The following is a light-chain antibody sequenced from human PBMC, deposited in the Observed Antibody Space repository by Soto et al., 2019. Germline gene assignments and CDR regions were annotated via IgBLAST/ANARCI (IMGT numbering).Light chain of an antibody. Sequence: QSVGTLPGSVSGAPGPSVTICRTGTGNNVWDDNYVTWYQQHPGRPTKLMIYDVARCPSGVPDRFSGSKSGNTASLTISGLQAKDEADYFCCSYASGYTYLLGTGTKVTV. J-gene: IGLJ1*01. V-gene: IGLV2-11*01. CDR2: DVA. CDR3: CSYASGYTYL. CDR1: GNNVWDDNY.